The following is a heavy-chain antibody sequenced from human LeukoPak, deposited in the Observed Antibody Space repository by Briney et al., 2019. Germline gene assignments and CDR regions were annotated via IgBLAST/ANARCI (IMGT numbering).Heavy chain of an antibody. CDR1: EFTFKNYG. J-gene: IGHJ5*02. D-gene: IGHD6-25*01. V-gene: IGHV3-23*01. CDR3: AKDYSGYSNYFDT. CDR2: ISGGGGST. Sequence: PGGSLRLSCAASEFTFKNYGMTWVRQAPGKGLEWVSTISGGGGSTFYADSVKGRFTISRDNPKNTLYLQMSSLRAEDTAVYFCAKDYSGYSNYFDTWGQGTLVTVSS.